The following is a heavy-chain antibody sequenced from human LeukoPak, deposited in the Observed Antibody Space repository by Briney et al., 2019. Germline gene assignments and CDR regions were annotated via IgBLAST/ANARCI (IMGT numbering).Heavy chain of an antibody. J-gene: IGHJ4*02. D-gene: IGHD3-22*01. CDR3: ARDRASYYYDSSGYFDY. CDR1: GGSISSGGYY. CDR2: IYYSGST. Sequence: SQTLSLTCTVFGGSISSGGYYWSWIRQHPGKGLEWIGYIYYSGSTYYNPSLKSRVTISVDTSKNQFSLKLSSVTAADTAVYYCARDRASYYYDSSGYFDYWGQGTLVTVSS. V-gene: IGHV4-31*03.